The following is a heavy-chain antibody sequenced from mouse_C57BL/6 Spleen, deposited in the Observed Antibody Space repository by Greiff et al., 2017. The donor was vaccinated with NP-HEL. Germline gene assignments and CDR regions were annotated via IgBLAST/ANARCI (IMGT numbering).Heavy chain of an antibody. CDR2: INPGSGGT. D-gene: IGHD1-1*01. V-gene: IGHV1-54*01. J-gene: IGHJ2*01. CDR3: ARSGYYGSRGYFDY. Sequence: QVYVKQSGAELVRPGTSVKVSCKASGYAFTNYLIEWVKQRPGQGLEWIGVINPGSGGTNYNEKFKGKATLTADKSSSTAYMQLSSLTSEDSAVYFWARSGYYGSRGYFDYWGQGTTLTVSS. CDR1: GYAFTNYL.